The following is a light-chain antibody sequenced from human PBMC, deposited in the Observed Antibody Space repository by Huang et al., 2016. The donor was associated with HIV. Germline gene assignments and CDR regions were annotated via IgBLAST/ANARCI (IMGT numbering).Light chain of an antibody. CDR3: QQSHAKPPWT. Sequence: DIQMTQSPSSLSASVGDTVTITCRASQSISIYLNWYQQKPGKAPKLLIYAASNLQSGVPSRFSGRGSGTDFTLTISSLQPEDFATYYCQQSHAKPPWTFGQGTKVEV. CDR2: AAS. J-gene: IGKJ1*01. V-gene: IGKV1-39*01. CDR1: QSISIY.